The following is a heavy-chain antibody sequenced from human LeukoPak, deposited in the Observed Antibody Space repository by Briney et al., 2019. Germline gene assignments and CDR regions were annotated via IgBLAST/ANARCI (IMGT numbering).Heavy chain of an antibody. CDR3: ARGHGHFSVTGAFDI. Sequence: PSETLSLTCAVYGGSFSGYYWSWIRQPPGKGLEWIGEINHSGSTNYNPSLKSRVTISVDTSKNQFSLKLSSVTAADTAVYYCARGHGHFSVTGAFDIWGQGTMVTVSS. CDR2: INHSGST. CDR1: GGSFSGYY. V-gene: IGHV4-34*01. D-gene: IGHD5/OR15-5a*01. J-gene: IGHJ3*02.